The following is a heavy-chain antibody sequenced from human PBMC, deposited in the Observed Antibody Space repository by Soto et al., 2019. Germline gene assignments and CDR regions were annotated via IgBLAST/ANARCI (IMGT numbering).Heavy chain of an antibody. V-gene: IGHV3-30-3*01. Sequence: ILSCAASGFTFRTYSMHWVRQAPGKGLEWVAVISYDGTNKYYADSVKGRFTISRDNSKNTLSLEMNSLRPEDTAVYYCARVYSSLDYGIDYWGQGTLVTVSS. CDR1: GFTFRTYS. J-gene: IGHJ4*02. D-gene: IGHD6-19*01. CDR3: ARVYSSLDYGIDY. CDR2: ISYDGTNK.